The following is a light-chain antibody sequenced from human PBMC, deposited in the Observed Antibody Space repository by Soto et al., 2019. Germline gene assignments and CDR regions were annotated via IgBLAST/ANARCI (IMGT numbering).Light chain of an antibody. Sequence: QLVLTQSPSASASLGSSVKLTCTLSSGHSSYAIAWHPQQPEKGPRYLMKLNSDGSHSKGDGIPARFSGSSSGAERYLTISSLQSEDEADYYCQTWGTGIQGVFGGGTKLTVL. CDR2: LNSDGSH. CDR3: QTWGTGIQGV. CDR1: SGHSSYA. V-gene: IGLV4-69*01. J-gene: IGLJ3*02.